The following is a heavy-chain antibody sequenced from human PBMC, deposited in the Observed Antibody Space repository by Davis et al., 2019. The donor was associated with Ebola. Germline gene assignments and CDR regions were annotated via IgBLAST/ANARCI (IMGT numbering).Heavy chain of an antibody. CDR3: ARGDWDFWSGYYAH. Sequence: MPSETLSLTCSVSGASIRSYYWAWIRQSPGKGLEWIGSIYYTETTNYNPSLKSRVTISVDTSKNQFSLKLSSVTAADTAVYYCARGDWDFWSGYYAHWGQGTLVTVSS. CDR2: IYYTETT. CDR1: GASIRSYY. J-gene: IGHJ4*02. V-gene: IGHV4-59*12. D-gene: IGHD3-3*01.